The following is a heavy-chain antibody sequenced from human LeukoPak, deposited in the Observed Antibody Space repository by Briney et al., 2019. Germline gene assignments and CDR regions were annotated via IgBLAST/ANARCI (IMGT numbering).Heavy chain of an antibody. CDR2: MNPNSGNT. J-gene: IGHJ5*02. V-gene: IGHV1-8*03. D-gene: IGHD4-17*01. Sequence: PAASVKASCKDSGGTFTSYDINWVRQATGQGLEWMGWMNPNSGNTGYAQKFQGRVTITRNTSISTAYMELSSLRSEDTAVYYCARTDGDYGTWGQGTLVTVSS. CDR3: ARTDGDYGT. CDR1: GGTFTSYD.